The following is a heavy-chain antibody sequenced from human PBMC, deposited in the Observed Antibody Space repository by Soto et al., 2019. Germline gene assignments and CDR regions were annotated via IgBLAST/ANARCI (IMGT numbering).Heavy chain of an antibody. D-gene: IGHD5-18*01. V-gene: IGHV4-31*03. CDR3: ARARYGSYESIDY. J-gene: IGHJ4*02. CDR1: GGSITTGGYC. CDR2: IYYSGNT. Sequence: LQILSHRHSVYGGSITTGGYCWIWIHQNPGKGLEWIGYIYYSGNTYYTPSLKSRVTLSLDTSKNHFSLSLSSVTAADTAVYYGARARYGSYESIDYWGEGTLVPVIS.